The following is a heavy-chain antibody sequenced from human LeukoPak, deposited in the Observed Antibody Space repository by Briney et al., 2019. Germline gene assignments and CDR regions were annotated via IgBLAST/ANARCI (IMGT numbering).Heavy chain of an antibody. V-gene: IGHV4-59*08. D-gene: IGHD1-1*01. CDR1: GGSISSYY. CDR2: IYCTGHT. CDR3: ARHTSGTTNDL. Sequence: PSETLSLTCNVSGGSISSYYWSWIRQPPGKGLEWIGCIYCTGHTNYNPSLKSRGTISVDTSKNQFSLKLRFVTAADTAVYYCARHTSGTTNDLWGRGTLVTVSS. J-gene: IGHJ2*01.